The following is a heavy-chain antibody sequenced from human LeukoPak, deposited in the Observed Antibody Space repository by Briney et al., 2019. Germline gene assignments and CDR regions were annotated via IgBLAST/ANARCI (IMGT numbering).Heavy chain of an antibody. Sequence: PSETLSLTCAVYGGSFSGYFWTRIRQPPGKGLEWIAEINDSGAINYNPSLKSRVSISVDTAKNQFSLKVNSVTAADTAVYYSARRGSGSLNVQSNFDYWGQGTLVTVSS. D-gene: IGHD3-10*01. J-gene: IGHJ4*02. V-gene: IGHV4-34*01. CDR2: INDSGAI. CDR1: GGSFSGYF. CDR3: ARRGSGSLNVQSNFDY.